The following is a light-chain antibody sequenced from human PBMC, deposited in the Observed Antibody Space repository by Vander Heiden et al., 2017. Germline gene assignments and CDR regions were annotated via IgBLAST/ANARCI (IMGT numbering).Light chain of an antibody. V-gene: IGLV2-14*01. CDR2: EVR. CDR3: SSHTSRSSYVL. Sequence: QSALTQPASVSGSPGQSITISCTGTSSDVGGYDYVSWYQQHPGEVPRLVIYEVRNRPSGVSSRFSGSKSGNTASLTISGLQAEDEADYYCSSHTSRSSYVLFGGGTKVTVL. J-gene: IGLJ2*01. CDR1: SSDVGGYDY.